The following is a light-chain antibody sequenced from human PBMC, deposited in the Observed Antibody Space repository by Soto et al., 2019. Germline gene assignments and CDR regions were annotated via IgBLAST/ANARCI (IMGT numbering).Light chain of an antibody. CDR2: AAS. CDR3: QQSYSIPYT. Sequence: DIQMTQSPSSLSASVGDRVTITCRASQSIDNYLSWYQQKPGKAPKVLIYAASSLESGVPSRFSGGGSETDYTDYTLTISSLQPEDFATYYCQQSYSIPYTFGQGTELEIK. CDR1: QSIDNY. V-gene: IGKV1-39*01. J-gene: IGKJ2*01.